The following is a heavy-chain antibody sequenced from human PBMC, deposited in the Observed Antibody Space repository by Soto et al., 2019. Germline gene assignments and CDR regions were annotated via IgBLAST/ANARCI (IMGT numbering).Heavy chain of an antibody. J-gene: IGHJ5*02. CDR3: ARDRGYCSGGSCYVRWFDP. CDR2: INAGNGNT. CDR1: GYTFTSYA. D-gene: IGHD2-15*01. V-gene: IGHV1-3*01. Sequence: GASVKVSCKASGYTFTSYAMHWVRQAPGQRHEWMGWINAGNGNTKYSQKFQGRVTITRDTSASTAYMELSSLRFEDTAVYYCARDRGYCSGGSCYVRWFDPWGQGTLVTVSS.